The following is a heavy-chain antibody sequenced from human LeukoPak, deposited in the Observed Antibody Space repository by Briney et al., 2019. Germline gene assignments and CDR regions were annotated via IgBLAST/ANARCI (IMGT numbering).Heavy chain of an antibody. V-gene: IGHV4-4*07. J-gene: IGHJ4*02. CDR2: IYTSGST. D-gene: IGHD1-26*01. Sequence: PSETLSLTCTVSGGSISIYYWSWIRQPAGKGLEWIGRIYTSGSTNYNPSLKSRVTMSVDTSKNQFSLKLSSVTAADTAVYYCARDGDSGSYNFDYWGQGTLVTVSS. CDR3: ARDGDSGSYNFDY. CDR1: GGSISIYY.